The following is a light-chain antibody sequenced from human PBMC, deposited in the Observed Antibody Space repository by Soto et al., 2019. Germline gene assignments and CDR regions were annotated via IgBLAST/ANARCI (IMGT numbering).Light chain of an antibody. J-gene: IGKJ5*01. CDR1: QSVSSY. CDR3: QQHNNWPPIT. Sequence: EIVLTQSPATLSLSPGERATLSCRASQSVSSYLAWYQQKPGQAPRLLIYDTSNRATGIPPRFSGSGSGTDFTLTISSLEPEDFAVYYCQQHNNWPPITVGQGTRLEIK. V-gene: IGKV3-11*01. CDR2: DTS.